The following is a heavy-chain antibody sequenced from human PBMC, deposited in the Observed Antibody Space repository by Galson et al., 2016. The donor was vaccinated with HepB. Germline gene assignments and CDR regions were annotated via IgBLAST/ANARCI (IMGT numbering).Heavy chain of an antibody. V-gene: IGHV3-11*04. CDR2: ISSRSSTI. CDR1: GFTFSDYY. J-gene: IGHJ3*01. Sequence: SLRLSCAASGFTFSDYYMNWIRQAPGKGLEWISYISSRSSTIYYADSVKGRFTVSRDNAKNSLFLQMNGLRAEDTAVYYCVRGGDTVIGAAFDVWGQGTMVTASS. D-gene: IGHD5-18*01. CDR3: VRGGDTVIGAAFDV.